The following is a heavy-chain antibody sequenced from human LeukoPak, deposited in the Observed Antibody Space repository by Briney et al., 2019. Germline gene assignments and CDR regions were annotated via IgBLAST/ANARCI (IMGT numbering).Heavy chain of an antibody. J-gene: IGHJ4*02. V-gene: IGHV3-21*01. CDR1: GFTVRSNY. CDR2: ISSSSSYI. D-gene: IGHD6-6*01. CDR3: ARDQIAPLFDY. Sequence: GGSLRLSCAASGFTVRSNYMSWVRQAPGKGLEWVSSISSSSSYIYYADSVKGRFTISRDNAKNSLYLQMNSLRAEDTAVYYCARDQIAPLFDYWGQGTLVTVSS.